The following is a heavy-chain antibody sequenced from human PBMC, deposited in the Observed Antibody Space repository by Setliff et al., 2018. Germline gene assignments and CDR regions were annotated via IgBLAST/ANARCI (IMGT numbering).Heavy chain of an antibody. D-gene: IGHD3-3*01. Sequence: SETLSLTCTVSGGSISSGDYYWSWIRQPPGKGLEWIGYIYYSGSTYYNPSLKSRVTISVDTSKNSLYLQMNSLRAEDTAVYYCARGRITIFGVTPPFDPWGQGTLVTVSS. CDR1: GGSISSGDYY. CDR2: IYYSGST. V-gene: IGHV4-30-4*08. CDR3: ARGRITIFGVTPPFDP. J-gene: IGHJ5*02.